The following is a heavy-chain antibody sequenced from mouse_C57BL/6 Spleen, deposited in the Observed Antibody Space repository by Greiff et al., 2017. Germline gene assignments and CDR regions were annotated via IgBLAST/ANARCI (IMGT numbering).Heavy chain of an antibody. CDR2: IYPSDSET. D-gene: IGHD1-1*01. CDR1: GYTFTSYW. V-gene: IGHV1-61*01. CDR3: ARVGSLYYFDY. Sequence: QVQLQQPGAELVRPGSSVKLSCKASGYTFTSYWMDWVKQRPGQGLEWIGNIYPSDSETHYNQKFKDKATLTVDKSSSTAYMQLSSLTSEDSAVYYFARVGSLYYFDYWGQGTTLTVSS. J-gene: IGHJ2*01.